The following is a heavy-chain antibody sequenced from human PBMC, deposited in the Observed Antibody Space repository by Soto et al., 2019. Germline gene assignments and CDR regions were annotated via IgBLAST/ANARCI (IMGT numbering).Heavy chain of an antibody. CDR1: GFTFSSYG. CDR2: IWHDGNKK. V-gene: IGHV3-33*01. J-gene: IGHJ5*02. CDR3: ARGRLRYDDFCDS. Sequence: QVQLVDSGGGVVQPGTSLRLSCAASGFTFSSYGMHWVRQAPGKGPEWVAVIWHDGNKKYYADSVKGRFTISRDNSKNTLSLQMNSLRVEDTAVYYCARGRLRYDDFCDSWGQGTLVTVSS. D-gene: IGHD3-3*01.